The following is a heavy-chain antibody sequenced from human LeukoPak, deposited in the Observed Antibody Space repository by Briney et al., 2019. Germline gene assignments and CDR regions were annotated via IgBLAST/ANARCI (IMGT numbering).Heavy chain of an antibody. Sequence: SETLSLTCTVSGGSISSGGYYWSWIRQHPGKGLEWIGYIYYSGSTYYNPSLKSRVTISVDTSKNQFSPKLSSVTAADTAVYYCAREVRIQAANGVYFDYWGQGTLATVSS. D-gene: IGHD2-15*01. J-gene: IGHJ4*02. CDR2: IYYSGST. CDR3: AREVRIQAANGVYFDY. CDR1: GGSISSGGYY. V-gene: IGHV4-31*03.